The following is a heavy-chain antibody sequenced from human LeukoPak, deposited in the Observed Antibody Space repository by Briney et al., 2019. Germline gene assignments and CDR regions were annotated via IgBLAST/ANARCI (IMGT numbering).Heavy chain of an antibody. CDR2: IYTSGST. J-gene: IGHJ4*02. CDR1: GGSISSGSYY. Sequence: PSETLSHTCTVSGGSISSGSYYWSWIRQPAGKGLEWIGRIYTSGSTNYNPSLKSRVTISVDTSKNQFSLKLSSVTAADTAVYYCARERGSYPWYFDYWGQGTLVTVSS. CDR3: ARERGSYPWYFDY. V-gene: IGHV4-61*02. D-gene: IGHD1-26*01.